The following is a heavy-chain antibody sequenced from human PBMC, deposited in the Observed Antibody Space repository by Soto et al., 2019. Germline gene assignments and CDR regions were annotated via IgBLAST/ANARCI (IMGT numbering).Heavy chain of an antibody. CDR3: AKDRVGATVPLDY. Sequence: GSLRLSCAASGLTFSSYAMSWVRQAPGKGLEWVSAISGSGGSTYYADSVKGRFTISRDNSKNTLYVQMNSLRAEDTAVYYCAKDRVGATVPLDYWGQGTLVTVSS. V-gene: IGHV3-23*01. CDR1: GLTFSSYA. CDR2: ISGSGGST. J-gene: IGHJ4*02. D-gene: IGHD1-26*01.